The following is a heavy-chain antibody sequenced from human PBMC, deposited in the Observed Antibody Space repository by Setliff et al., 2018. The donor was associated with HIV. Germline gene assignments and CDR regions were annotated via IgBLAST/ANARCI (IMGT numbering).Heavy chain of an antibody. J-gene: IGHJ5*02. V-gene: IGHV1-18*04. CDR3: ARDRVSGDYPKWFDP. CDR2: ISAYNGNT. D-gene: IGHD4-17*01. Sequence: ASVKVSCKASGGTFRSHEISWVRQAPGQGLEWMGWISAYNGNTKYAQKFQDRVTMTTDTSTNTAYMELRSLRSADTAVYYCARDRVSGDYPKWFDPWGQGTLVTVSS. CDR1: GGTFRSHE.